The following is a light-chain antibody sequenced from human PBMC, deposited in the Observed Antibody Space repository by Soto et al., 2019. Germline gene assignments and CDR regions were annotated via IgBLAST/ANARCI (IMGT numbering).Light chain of an antibody. CDR2: EVS. V-gene: IGLV2-14*03. Sequence: QSALTQPASLSGSPGQSITISCTGTSSDVGAYDYVSWYQQHPDKAPKLMIYEVSNRPSGVSNRFSGSKSVNTATLTISGLQADDEADYYYSSYTSSSTRVFGTGTKVTVL. J-gene: IGLJ1*01. CDR3: SSYTSSSTRV. CDR1: SSDVGAYDY.